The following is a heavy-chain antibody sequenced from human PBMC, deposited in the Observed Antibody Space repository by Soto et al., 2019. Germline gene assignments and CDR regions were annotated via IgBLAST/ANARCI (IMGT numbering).Heavy chain of an antibody. CDR1: GGSVSSGSYY. V-gene: IGHV4-61*01. CDR2: IYYSGST. CDR3: ARVAYYDSNFDY. J-gene: IGHJ4*02. D-gene: IGHD3-22*01. Sequence: SETLSLTCTVSGGSVSSGSYYWSWTRQPPGKGLEWIGYIYYSGSTNYNPSLKSRVTISVDTSKNQFSLKLSSVTAADTAVYYCARVAYYDSNFDYWGQGTLVTVSS.